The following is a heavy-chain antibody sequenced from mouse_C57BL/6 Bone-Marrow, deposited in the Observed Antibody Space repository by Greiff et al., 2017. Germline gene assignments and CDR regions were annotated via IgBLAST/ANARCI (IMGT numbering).Heavy chain of an antibody. CDR3: ARWAYDY. J-gene: IGHJ2*01. V-gene: IGHV1-59*01. D-gene: IGHD2-10*01. CDR1: GYTFTSYW. Sequence: QVQLQQPGAELVRPGTSVKLSCKASGYTFTSYWMHWVKQRPGQGLEWIGVIDPSDSYTNYNQKFKGKATFTADTSSNTAYMQLSSLTTEDSAIYYCARWAYDYWGQGTTLTVSS. CDR2: IDPSDSYT.